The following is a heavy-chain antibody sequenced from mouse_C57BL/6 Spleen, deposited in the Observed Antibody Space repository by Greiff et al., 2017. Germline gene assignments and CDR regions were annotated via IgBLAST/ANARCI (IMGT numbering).Heavy chain of an antibody. J-gene: IGHJ1*03. Sequence: VKLQQPGAELVRPGSSVKLSCKASGYTFTSYWMHWVKQRPIQGLEWIGNIDPSDSETHYNQKFKDKATLTVDKSSSTAYMQLSSLTSEDSAVYYCARTGSSSHWYFDVWGTGTTVTVSS. CDR2: IDPSDSET. CDR3: ARTGSSSHWYFDV. CDR1: GYTFTSYW. V-gene: IGHV1-52*01. D-gene: IGHD1-1*01.